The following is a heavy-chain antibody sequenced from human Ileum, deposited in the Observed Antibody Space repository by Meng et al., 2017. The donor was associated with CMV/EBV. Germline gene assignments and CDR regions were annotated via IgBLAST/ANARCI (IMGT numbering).Heavy chain of an antibody. Sequence: GGSLKISCAASGFTFSNFAMHWVRQAPGKGLEWLAVISHDGNTIFHADSMKGRFNISRDNSKNTVHLQISSLRPEDTAIYYCARGRHCTNSYCVFRYGLDVWGQGTTVTVSS. J-gene: IGHJ6*02. CDR3: ARGRHCTNSYCVFRYGLDV. D-gene: IGHD2-8*01. CDR2: ISHDGNTI. V-gene: IGHV3-30-3*01. CDR1: GFTFSNFA.